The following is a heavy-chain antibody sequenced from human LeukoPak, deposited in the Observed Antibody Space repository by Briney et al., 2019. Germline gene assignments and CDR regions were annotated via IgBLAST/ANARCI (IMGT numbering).Heavy chain of an antibody. CDR3: ARKMHGYSYGHPYFDY. Sequence: GGSLRLSCAASGFTFSSYEMNWVRQAPGKGLEWVSYISSSGSTIYYADSVKGRFTISRDNAKNSLYLQMNSLRAEDTAVYYCARKMHGYSYGHPYFDYWGQGTLVTVSS. V-gene: IGHV3-48*03. J-gene: IGHJ4*02. D-gene: IGHD5-18*01. CDR2: ISSSGSTI. CDR1: GFTFSSYE.